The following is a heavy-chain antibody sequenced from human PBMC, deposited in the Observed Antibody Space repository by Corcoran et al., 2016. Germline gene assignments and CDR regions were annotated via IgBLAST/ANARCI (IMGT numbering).Heavy chain of an antibody. CDR2: IWYDGSNK. J-gene: IGHJ5*02. V-gene: IGHV3-33*01. D-gene: IGHD3-3*01. Sequence: QVQLVESGGGVVQPGRSLRLSCAASGFTFSSYGMHWVRQAPGKGLEWVAVIWYDGSNKYYADSVKGRFTISRDNSKNTLYLQVNSLRAEDTAVYYCARGPPYDFWSGYRRWYNWFDPWGQGTLVTVSS. CDR3: ARGPPYDFWSGYRRWYNWFDP. CDR1: GFTFSSYG.